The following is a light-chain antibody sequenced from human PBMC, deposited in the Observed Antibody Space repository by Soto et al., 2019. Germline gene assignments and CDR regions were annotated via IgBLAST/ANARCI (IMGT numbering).Light chain of an antibody. CDR2: GVS. J-gene: IGKJ1*01. Sequence: DIQMTQSPSSKSASVGDRVTISCRASENVGKYLNWYQQKAGRAPELLIYGVSTLHSGVPSRFSGSGSGTEFSLIIASLQPEDSAIYYCQQTHSIPWTFGQGAEVEIK. V-gene: IGKV1-39*01. CDR3: QQTHSIPWT. CDR1: ENVGKY.